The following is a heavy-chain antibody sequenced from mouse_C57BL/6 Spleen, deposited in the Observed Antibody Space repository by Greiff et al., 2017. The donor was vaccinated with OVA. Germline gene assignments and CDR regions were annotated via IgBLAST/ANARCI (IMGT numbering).Heavy chain of an antibody. J-gene: IGHJ2*01. D-gene: IGHD1-1*01. CDR2: IDPSDSYT. V-gene: IGHV1-50*01. CDR3: ARGFTTLVARNFDY. Sequence: QVQLQQPGAELVKPGASVKLSCKASGYTFTSYWMQWVNQRPGQGLEWIGEIDPSDSYTNYNQKFKGKATLTVDTSSSTAYLQLSSLTSEDSAVYYGARGFTTLVARNFDYWGQGTTLTVSS. CDR1: GYTFTSYW.